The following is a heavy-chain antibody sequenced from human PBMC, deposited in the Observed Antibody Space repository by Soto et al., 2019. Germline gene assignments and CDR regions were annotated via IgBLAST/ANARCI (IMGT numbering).Heavy chain of an antibody. V-gene: IGHV4-38-2*01. J-gene: IGHJ6*02. CDR1: GYSISSGYY. D-gene: IGHD2-2*01. CDR3: ARVRCSSTSCSMHYYYGMDV. CDR2: IYHSGTT. Sequence: SETLSLTCAVSGYSISSGYYWGWMRQPPGKGLEWIGIIYHSGTTYYNPSLKGRVTISVDTSKKQFSLKLSSVTAADTAVYYCARVRCSSTSCSMHYYYGMDVWGQGTTVTVSS.